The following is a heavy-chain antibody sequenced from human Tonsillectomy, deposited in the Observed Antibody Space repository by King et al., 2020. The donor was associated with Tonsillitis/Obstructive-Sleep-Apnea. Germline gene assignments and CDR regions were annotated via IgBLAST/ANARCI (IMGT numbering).Heavy chain of an antibody. D-gene: IGHD3-3*02. CDR2: MHYSGST. CDR3: ARGVQHFWSGNSFYMDV. V-gene: IGHV4-59*01. CDR1: GGSISSFY. J-gene: IGHJ6*03. Sequence: QLQESGPGLVRPSETLSLSCTVSGGSISSFYWTWMRQPPGKGLEWIGYMHYSGSTDQNPSLKSRVAMSLDTSNNHFSLKLTSVTAADTAVYYCARGVQHFWSGNSFYMDVWGKGTKVSVSS.